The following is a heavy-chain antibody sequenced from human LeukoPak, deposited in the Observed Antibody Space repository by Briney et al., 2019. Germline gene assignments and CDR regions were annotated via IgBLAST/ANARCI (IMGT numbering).Heavy chain of an antibody. J-gene: IGHJ6*03. CDR3: ARVAAEVVGVPGPIGFGWLRRDYYYMDV. D-gene: IGHD2-2*02. V-gene: IGHV1-46*01. CDR1: GYTFTSYY. Sequence: GASVKVSCKASGYTFTSYYMHWVRQAPGEGLEWMGIINPSGGSTSYAPKFQGRVTMTRDMSTSTVYMELSSLRSEDTAVYYCARVAAEVVGVPGPIGFGWLRRDYYYMDVWGKGTTVTVSS. CDR2: INPSGGST.